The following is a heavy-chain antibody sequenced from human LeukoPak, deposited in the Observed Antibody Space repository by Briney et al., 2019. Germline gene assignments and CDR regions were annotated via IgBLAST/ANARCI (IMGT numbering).Heavy chain of an antibody. J-gene: IGHJ5*02. CDR1: GGSFSGHY. CDR2: INHSGST. D-gene: IGHD6-13*01. V-gene: IGHV4-34*01. CDR3: ARVRSIAAAGTWFDP. Sequence: PSEILSLTCAVYGGSFSGHYWTWIRQPPGKGLEWIGEINHSGSTNYNPSLKSRVTISVDTSKNQFSLKLSSVTAADTAVYYCARVRSIAAAGTWFDPWGQGTLVTVSS.